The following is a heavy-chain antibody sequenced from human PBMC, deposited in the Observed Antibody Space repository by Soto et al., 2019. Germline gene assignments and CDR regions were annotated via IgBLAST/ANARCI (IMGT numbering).Heavy chain of an antibody. V-gene: IGHV3-21*01. J-gene: IGHJ4*02. D-gene: IGHD6-13*01. CDR1: GFTFSSYS. CDR3: ALLGGVAAAGTGGY. CDR2: ISSSSSYI. Sequence: GGSLRLSCAASGFTFSSYSMNWVRQAPGKGLEWVSSISSSSSYIYYADSVKGRFTISRDNAKNSLYLQMNSLRAEDTAVYYCALLGGVAAAGTGGYWGQGTLVTVSS.